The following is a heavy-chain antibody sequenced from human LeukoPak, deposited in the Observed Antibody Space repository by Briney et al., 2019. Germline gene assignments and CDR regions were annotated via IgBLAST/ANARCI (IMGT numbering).Heavy chain of an antibody. CDR1: GFTFSSYS. Sequence: PGGSLRLSCAASGFTFSSYSMNWVRQAPGKGLEWISYISSDSSTGYFADSVKGRFTISRDNATNSLYLQMNSLRAEDTAVYFCARDKTYSDFWLWGQGTLVTVSS. J-gene: IGHJ4*02. CDR2: ISSDSSTG. CDR3: ARDKTYSDFWL. V-gene: IGHV3-48*01. D-gene: IGHD3-3*01.